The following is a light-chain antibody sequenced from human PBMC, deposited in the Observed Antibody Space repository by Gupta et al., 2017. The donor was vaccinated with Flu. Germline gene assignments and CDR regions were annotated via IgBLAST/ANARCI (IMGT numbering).Light chain of an antibody. V-gene: IGKV3-15*01. J-gene: IGKJ5*01. Sequence: EIVITHSPDTLSVSPGERATLSCRASQSISSNLAWYQHKPGLAPRLLIFGASTRATGIADRFSGSGSGTEFTLTISSLESEDFAVYYCQQYDDWPPITFGQGTRLEIK. CDR3: QQYDDWPPIT. CDR1: QSISSN. CDR2: GAS.